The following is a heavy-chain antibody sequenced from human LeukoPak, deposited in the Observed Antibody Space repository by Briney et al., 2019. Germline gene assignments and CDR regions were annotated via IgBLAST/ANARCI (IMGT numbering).Heavy chain of an antibody. J-gene: IGHJ6*03. CDR3: TRDGDTVLTRGYYYYMDV. Sequence: GGSLRLSCAASGFTVSSNYMNWVRQAPGKGLEWVSSISTSSSYIYYADSVKGRFTISRDNAKNSLYLQMNSLRAEDTAVYYCTRDGDTVLTRGYYYYMDVWGKGTTVTVSS. V-gene: IGHV3-21*01. D-gene: IGHD3-10*01. CDR2: ISTSSSYI. CDR1: GFTVSSNY.